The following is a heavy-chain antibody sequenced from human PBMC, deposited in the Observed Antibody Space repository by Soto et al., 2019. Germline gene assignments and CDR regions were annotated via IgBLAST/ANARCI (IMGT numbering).Heavy chain of an antibody. CDR2: ISSSSSYI. Sequence: GGSLRLSCAASGFTFSSYSMNWVRQAPGKGLEWVSSISSSSSYIYYADSVKGRFTISRDNAKNSLYLQMNSLRAEDTAVYYCARFGYSGYDWDFDYWGQGTLVTVSS. CDR1: GFTFSSYS. D-gene: IGHD5-12*01. J-gene: IGHJ4*02. CDR3: ARFGYSGYDWDFDY. V-gene: IGHV3-21*01.